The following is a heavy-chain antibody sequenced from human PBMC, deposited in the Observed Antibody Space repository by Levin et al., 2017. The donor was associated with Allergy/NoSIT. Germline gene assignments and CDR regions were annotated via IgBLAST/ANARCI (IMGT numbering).Heavy chain of an antibody. CDR3: ATICSGGSCHSPGI. V-gene: IGHV1-69*01. CDR2: IIPIFGTA. J-gene: IGHJ3*02. Sequence: KISCKASGGTFSSYVISWVRQAPGQGLEWMGGIIPIFGTANYAQKFQGRVTITADESTTTAYMEMSRLRSEDTAVYYCATICSGGSCHSPGIWGQGTVVTVSS. D-gene: IGHD2-15*01. CDR1: GGTFSSYV.